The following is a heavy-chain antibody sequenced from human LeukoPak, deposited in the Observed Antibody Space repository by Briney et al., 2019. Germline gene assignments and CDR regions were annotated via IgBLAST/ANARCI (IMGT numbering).Heavy chain of an antibody. CDR3: ARDAYRSDWYDAFDI. D-gene: IGHD6-19*01. V-gene: IGHV4-39*07. CDR2: IYYSGST. Sequence: SETLSLTCTVSGGSISSSSYYWGWLRQPPGKGLEWIGSIYYSGSTYYNPSLKSRVTISVDTSKNQFSLKLSSVTAADTAVYYCARDAYRSDWYDAFDIWGQGTLVTVSS. CDR1: GGSISSSSYY. J-gene: IGHJ3*02.